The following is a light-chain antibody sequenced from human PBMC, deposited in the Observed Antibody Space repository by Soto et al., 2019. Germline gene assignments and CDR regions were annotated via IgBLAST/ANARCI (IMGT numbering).Light chain of an antibody. J-gene: IGKJ1*01. Sequence: DIQMTQSPSSLSASVGDRVSITCRASQTISKYLNWYQQKPGKAPKLLIYGASILQSGVPSRFSCSGSGTGFTLTISSLQPEDFATYYCQQSYSTPRTCGQATKVEI. V-gene: IGKV1-39*01. CDR3: QQSYSTPRT. CDR1: QTISKY. CDR2: GAS.